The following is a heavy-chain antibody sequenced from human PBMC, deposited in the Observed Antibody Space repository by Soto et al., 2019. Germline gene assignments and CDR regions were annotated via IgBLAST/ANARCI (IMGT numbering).Heavy chain of an antibody. V-gene: IGHV4-31*03. D-gene: IGHD4-4*01. J-gene: IGHJ6*02. CDR1: GGSISSGGYY. CDR2: IYYSGST. Sequence: QVQLQESGPGLVKPSQTLSLTCTVSGGSISSGGYYWSWIRQHPGKGLEWIGYIYYSGSTYYNPSLKSRVTISVDTSKNQYSLKLSSGTAADTAVYYCARKPHDYSNPANYYDGMDVWGQGTTVTVSS. CDR3: ARKPHDYSNPANYYDGMDV.